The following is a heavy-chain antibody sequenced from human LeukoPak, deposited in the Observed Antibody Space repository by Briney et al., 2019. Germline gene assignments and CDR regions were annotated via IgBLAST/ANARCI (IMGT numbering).Heavy chain of an antibody. Sequence: TSETLSLTCTVSGGSISSSSYSWGWIRQPPGKGLEWIGSIYYSGTTYYNPSLKSRVTISVDTSKNQFSLNLSSVTVADTAVYYCARPAVKYSNYYFDYWGQGTLVTVSS. CDR3: ARPAVKYSNYYFDY. CDR1: GGSISSSSYS. V-gene: IGHV4-39*01. D-gene: IGHD4-11*01. CDR2: IYYSGTT. J-gene: IGHJ4*02.